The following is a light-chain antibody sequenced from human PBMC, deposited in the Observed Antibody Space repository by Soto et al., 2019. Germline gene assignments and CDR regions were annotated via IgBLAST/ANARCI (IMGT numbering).Light chain of an antibody. Sequence: QSALTQPASVSGSPGQSITISCTGTSSDVGGYNYVSWYQQHPGKAPKLIIYDVGIRPSGVSNRFSGSKSGNTASLTISGLQAEDEADYYCTSYTNSSTLVVFGGGTKLTVL. CDR1: SSDVGGYNY. CDR3: TSYTNSSTLVV. V-gene: IGLV2-14*01. J-gene: IGLJ3*02. CDR2: DVG.